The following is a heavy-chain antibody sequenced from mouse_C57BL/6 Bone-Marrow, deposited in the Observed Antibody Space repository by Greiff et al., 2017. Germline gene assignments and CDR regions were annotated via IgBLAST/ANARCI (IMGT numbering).Heavy chain of an antibody. D-gene: IGHD1-1*01. Sequence: EVQLQQSGPELVKPGASVKISCKASGYSFTGYYMNWVKQSPEKSLEWIGEINPSTGGTTYNQKFKAKATLTVDTSSSTAYMQLKSLTSEASAVYCCARGYYCGSSSGWFAYWGQGTLVTVSA. CDR1: GYSFTGYY. J-gene: IGHJ3*01. CDR2: INPSTGGT. CDR3: ARGYYCGSSSGWFAY. V-gene: IGHV1-42*01.